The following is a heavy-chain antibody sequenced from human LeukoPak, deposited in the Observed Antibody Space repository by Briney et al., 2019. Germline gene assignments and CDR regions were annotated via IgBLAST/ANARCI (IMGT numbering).Heavy chain of an antibody. J-gene: IGHJ5*02. CDR1: GFTFSSYA. CDR3: AKDLGYCSGGSCYGWFDP. Sequence: GGSLRLSCAASGFTFSSYAMSWVRQAPGKGLEWVSAISGSGGSTYYADSVKGRFTISRDNSKSTLYLQMNSLRAEDTAVYYCAKDLGYCSGGSCYGWFDPWGQGTLVTVSS. CDR2: ISGSGGST. V-gene: IGHV3-23*01. D-gene: IGHD2-15*01.